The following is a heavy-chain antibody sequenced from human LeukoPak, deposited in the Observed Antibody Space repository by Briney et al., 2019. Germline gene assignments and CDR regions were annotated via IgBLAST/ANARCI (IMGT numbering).Heavy chain of an antibody. J-gene: IGHJ4*02. CDR2: IRYDGSNK. CDR1: GFTFSSYG. CDR3: AKRSGHGALGYCSSTSCPLDY. Sequence: GGSLRLSCAASGFTFSSYGMHWVRQAPGKGLEWVAFIRYDGSNKYYADSVKGRFTISRDNSKNTLYLQMNSLRAEDTAVYYCAKRSGHGALGYCSSTSCPLDYWGQGTLVTVSS. D-gene: IGHD2-2*01. V-gene: IGHV3-30*02.